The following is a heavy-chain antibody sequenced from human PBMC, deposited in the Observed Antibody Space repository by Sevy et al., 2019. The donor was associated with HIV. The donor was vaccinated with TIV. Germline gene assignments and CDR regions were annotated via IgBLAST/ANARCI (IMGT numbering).Heavy chain of an antibody. CDR2: IGTLTDT. V-gene: IGHV3-13*01. CDR1: GFTFSTYD. Sequence: GGSLRLSCVASGFTFSTYDMHWVRQVTGKGLEWVSGIGTLTDTYYPVSVKGRFIISRENAKNSLYLQMNSLRAGDTAVYYRARACAAAGGKSGPIDAIDIWGQGTLVTVSS. J-gene: IGHJ3*02. D-gene: IGHD6-13*01. CDR3: ARACAAAGGKSGPIDAIDI.